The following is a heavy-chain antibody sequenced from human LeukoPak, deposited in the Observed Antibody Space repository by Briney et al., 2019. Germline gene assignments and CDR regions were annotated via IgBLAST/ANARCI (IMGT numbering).Heavy chain of an antibody. CDR3: ARDTWKPGLFRGGQPREIDS. D-gene: IGHD1-1*01. Sequence: GESLRLSCTPSEFTLSNFGMNWVRQPPPKGLDWVASISRSTSYIFYADLLKGRCYISRGNAKNSLHLQMNILMAEDTAVYYCARDTWKPGLFRGGQPREIDSWGQGTLVTVSS. CDR2: ISRSTSYI. CDR1: EFTLSNFG. V-gene: IGHV3-21*01. J-gene: IGHJ4*02.